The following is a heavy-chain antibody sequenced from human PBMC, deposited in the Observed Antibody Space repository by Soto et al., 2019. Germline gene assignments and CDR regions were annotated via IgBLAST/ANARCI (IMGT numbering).Heavy chain of an antibody. CDR2: IYYSGST. CDR1: GGSISSYY. V-gene: IGHV4-59*01. J-gene: IGHJ6*02. D-gene: IGHD3-10*01. CDR3: ARGGAEVLLWFGELPSYYGMDV. Sequence: SETLSLTCTVSGGSISSYYWSWIRQPPGKGLEWIGYIYYSGSTNYNPSLKSRVTISVDTSKNQFSLKLSSVTAADTAVYYCARGGAEVLLWFGELPSYYGMDVWGQGTTVTVSS.